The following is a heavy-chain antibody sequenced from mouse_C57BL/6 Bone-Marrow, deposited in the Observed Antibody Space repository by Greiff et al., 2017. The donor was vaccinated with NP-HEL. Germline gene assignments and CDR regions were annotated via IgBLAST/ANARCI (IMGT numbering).Heavy chain of an antibody. D-gene: IGHD2-2*01. J-gene: IGHJ1*03. CDR3: TYGYDGDWYFDV. V-gene: IGHV14-4*01. Sequence: VQLQQSGAELVRPGASVKLSCTASGFNIKDDYMHWVKQRPEQGLEWIGWIDPENGDTEYASKFQGKATITADTSSNTAYLQLSSLTSEDTAVYYCTYGYDGDWYFDVWGTGTTVTVSS. CDR1: GFNIKDDY. CDR2: IDPENGDT.